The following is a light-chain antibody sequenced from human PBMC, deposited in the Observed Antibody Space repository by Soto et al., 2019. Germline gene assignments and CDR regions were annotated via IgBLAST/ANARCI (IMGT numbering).Light chain of an antibody. CDR3: QQYNNWPRT. Sequence: EIVMTQSPATLSVSPGERATLSCRASQSVSGNLAWYQQKPGQAPRLLIYGASTRATGIPARFSGSGSGTEFTLPISSLQYEDFAVYYCQQYNNWPRTFGQGTKVEIK. CDR2: GAS. J-gene: IGKJ1*01. V-gene: IGKV3-15*01. CDR1: QSVSGN.